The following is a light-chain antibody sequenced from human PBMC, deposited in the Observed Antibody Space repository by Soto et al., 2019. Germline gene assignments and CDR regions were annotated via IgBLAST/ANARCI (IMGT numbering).Light chain of an antibody. V-gene: IGLV2-14*01. CDR1: SSDVGGYNY. CDR3: SSYTSSIPYV. CDR2: DVS. Sequence: QSVLTQPASVSGSPGQSITISCTGTSSDVGGYNYVSWYQQHPGKAPKLMIYDVSNRPSRVSNRFSGSKSGNTASLTISGLQAEDEADYYCSSYTSSIPYVFGTGTKLTVL. J-gene: IGLJ1*01.